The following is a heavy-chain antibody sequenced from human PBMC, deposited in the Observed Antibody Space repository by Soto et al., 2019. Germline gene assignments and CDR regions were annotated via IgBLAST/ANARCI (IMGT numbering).Heavy chain of an antibody. CDR2: IIPIFGTA. CDR3: DVVWSILRRLRCFDC. J-gene: IGHJ4*02. V-gene: IGHV1-69*13. Sequence: SVKVSCKASGGTLRSYAISWVRQAPGQGLEWMGGIIPIFGTANYAQKFQGRVTITADESTSTAYMELSSLRSEDTAVYYCDVVWSILRRLRCFDCSGQGTLVTVFS. D-gene: IGHD3-3*02. CDR1: GGTLRSYA.